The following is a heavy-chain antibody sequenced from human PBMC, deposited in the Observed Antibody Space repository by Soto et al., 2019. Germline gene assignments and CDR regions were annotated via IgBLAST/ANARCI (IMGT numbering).Heavy chain of an antibody. CDR1: GFTFSRYA. Sequence: EVQVLESGGDLVQPGGSLRLSCAASGFTFSRYAMSWVRQAPGKGLEWVSAISDSGADTWYADSVNGRFTISRDNSMNTLYLQMNSLRAEDTAVYYCARDFSRALYWHFDLWGRGTLVTVSS. CDR2: ISDSGADT. CDR3: ARDFSRALYWHFDL. J-gene: IGHJ2*01. V-gene: IGHV3-23*01.